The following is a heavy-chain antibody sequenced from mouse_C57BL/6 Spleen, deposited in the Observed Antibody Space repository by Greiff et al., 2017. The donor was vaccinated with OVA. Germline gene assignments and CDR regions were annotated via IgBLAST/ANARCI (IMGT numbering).Heavy chain of an antibody. V-gene: IGHV1-81*01. J-gene: IGHJ4*01. CDR3: ASYYSNPGDY. CDR2: IYPRSGNT. CDR1: GYTFTSYG. Sequence: VMLVESGAELARPGASVKLSCKASGYTFTSYGISWVKQRTGQGLEWIGEIYPRSGNTYYNEKFKGKATLTADKSYSTAYMELRSLTSEDSAVYFCASYYSNPGDYWGQGTSVTVSS. D-gene: IGHD2-5*01.